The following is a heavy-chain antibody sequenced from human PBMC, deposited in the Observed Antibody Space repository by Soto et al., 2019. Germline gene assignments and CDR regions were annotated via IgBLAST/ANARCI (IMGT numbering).Heavy chain of an antibody. J-gene: IGHJ4*02. CDR1: GFTFSSYG. CDR3: ARDLDSIVGATTHYFDY. D-gene: IGHD1-26*01. V-gene: IGHV3-33*01. Sequence: GGSLRLSCAASGFTFSSYGMHWVRQAPGKGLEWVAVIWYDGSNKYYADSVKGRFTISRDNSKNTLYLQMNSLRAEDTAVYYCARDLDSIVGATTHYFDYWGQGTLVTVSS. CDR2: IWYDGSNK.